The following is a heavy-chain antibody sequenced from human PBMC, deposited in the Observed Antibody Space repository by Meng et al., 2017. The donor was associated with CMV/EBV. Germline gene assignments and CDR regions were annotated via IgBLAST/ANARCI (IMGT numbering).Heavy chain of an antibody. D-gene: IGHD3-10*01. CDR3: ARGPRSRWWSGSYGCRGMDV. Sequence: SETLSLTCAVYGGSFSGYYWSWIRQPPGKGLEWIGEINHSGSTNYNPSLKSRVTISVDTSKNQFSLKLSSVTAADTAVCYCARGPRSRWWSGSYGCRGMDVWGQGTTVTVSS. V-gene: IGHV4-34*01. CDR2: INHSGST. J-gene: IGHJ6*02. CDR1: GGSFSGYY.